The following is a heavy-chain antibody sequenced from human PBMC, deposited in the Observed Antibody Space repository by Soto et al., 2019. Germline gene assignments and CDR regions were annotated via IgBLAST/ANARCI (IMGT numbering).Heavy chain of an antibody. CDR1: GGSISSGGYY. V-gene: IGHV4-31*03. J-gene: IGHJ3*02. CDR2: IYYSGST. D-gene: IGHD3-10*01. Sequence: QVQLQESGPGLVKPSQTLSLTCTVSGGSISSGGYYWSRIRQHPGKGLEWIGNIYYSGSTYYNPSRKRRDTISVNACKNHSSLKLSSVTAADTAGYYCAGVGSYHSTAFEIWGQGTMFTVSS. CDR3: AGVGSYHSTAFEI.